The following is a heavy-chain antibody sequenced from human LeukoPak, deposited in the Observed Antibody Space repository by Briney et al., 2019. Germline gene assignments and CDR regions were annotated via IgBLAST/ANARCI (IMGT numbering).Heavy chain of an antibody. CDR3: ARGRKGSRAARHDY. J-gene: IGHJ4*02. V-gene: IGHV4-39*01. Sequence: SETLSLTCAVHGGSISSNSYYWGWIRQPPGKGLEWIGIIYSSGTTYLNSSLKSRVTMSIDPSKNQFSLSLRSVTSTDTAVYYCARGRKGSRAARHDYWGQGTLVTVSS. CDR2: IYSSGTT. CDR1: GGSISSNSYY. D-gene: IGHD6-6*01.